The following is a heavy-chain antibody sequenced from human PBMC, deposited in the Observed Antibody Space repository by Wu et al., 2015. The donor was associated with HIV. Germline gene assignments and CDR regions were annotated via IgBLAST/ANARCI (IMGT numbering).Heavy chain of an antibody. Sequence: QVQLVQSGAEVKKPGASVKVSCKASGYSFTGYYMHWVRQAPGQGLKWMGWINPNSGGTNYAQKFQGRVTMTRDTSISTAYMELSRLRSDDTAVYYCARGGVVPAAIAYYYMDVWGKGTRSPSP. CDR2: INPNSGGT. CDR1: GYSFTGYY. J-gene: IGHJ6*03. V-gene: IGHV1-2*02. CDR3: ARGGVVPAAIAYYYMDV. D-gene: IGHD2-2*01.